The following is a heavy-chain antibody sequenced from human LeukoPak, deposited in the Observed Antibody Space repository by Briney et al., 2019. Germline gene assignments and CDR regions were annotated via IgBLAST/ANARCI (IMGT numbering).Heavy chain of an antibody. J-gene: IGHJ4*02. CDR2: IKQDGNQK. Sequence: PGGSLRLSCAASGFTFSQYWMSWVRQAPGTGLEWVANIKQDGNQKYYVDSVKGRFTISRDNAKNSLYLQMNSLRAEDTAVYYCARWGRLLWFGTPPQKALDYWGQGTLVTVSS. V-gene: IGHV3-7*01. CDR1: GFTFSQYW. D-gene: IGHD3-10*01. CDR3: ARWGRLLWFGTPPQKALDY.